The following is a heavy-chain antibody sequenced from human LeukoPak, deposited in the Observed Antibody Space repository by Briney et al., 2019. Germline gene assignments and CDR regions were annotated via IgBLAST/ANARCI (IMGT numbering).Heavy chain of an antibody. CDR3: TRGHFYDSSGYHDTFDV. V-gene: IGHV1-46*01. J-gene: IGHJ3*01. Sequence: ASVKVSCKASGYTFTSYYMHWVRQAPGQGLEWMGIINPNGGSTSYAQKFQGRGTMTRDMSTSTVYMELSSLRSEDTALYYCTRGHFYDSSGYHDTFDVWGQGTMVTVSS. D-gene: IGHD3-22*01. CDR1: GYTFTSYY. CDR2: INPNGGST.